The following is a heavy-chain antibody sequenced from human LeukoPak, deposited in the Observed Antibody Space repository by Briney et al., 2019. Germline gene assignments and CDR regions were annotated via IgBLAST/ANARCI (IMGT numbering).Heavy chain of an antibody. CDR3: AKGIRDFSWLPTFDW. D-gene: IGHD3-9*01. CDR1: GFPFSTYG. J-gene: IGHJ4*02. V-gene: IGHV3-30*18. Sequence: GGSLRLSCAASGFPFSTYGMHWVRPAPGKGLEWVAVTSFDGSNQYYADSVQGRFTISRDNFKTTLFLQMNSLRAEDTAVYYCAKGIRDFSWLPTFDWWGQGILVTVSS. CDR2: TSFDGSNQ.